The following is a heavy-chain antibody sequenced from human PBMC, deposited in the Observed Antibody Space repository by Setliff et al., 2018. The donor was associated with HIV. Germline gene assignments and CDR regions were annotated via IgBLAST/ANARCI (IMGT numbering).Heavy chain of an antibody. J-gene: IGHJ4*02. CDR2: INADNGNT. Sequence: ASVKVSCKASGYTFTTYAMHWVRQAPGQRLEWMGWINADNGNTQYSQKFQGRVTITRDTSANTVYMELSSLKSEDTGVYYCVSELPGSTWGQGTLVTVSS. CDR1: GYTFTTYA. D-gene: IGHD3-10*01. CDR3: VSELPGST. V-gene: IGHV1-3*01.